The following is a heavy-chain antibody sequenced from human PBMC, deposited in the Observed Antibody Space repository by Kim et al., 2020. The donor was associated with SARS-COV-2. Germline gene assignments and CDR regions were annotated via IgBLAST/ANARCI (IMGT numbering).Heavy chain of an antibody. CDR3: ARDTMVRGVIIRDYYYYGMDV. V-gene: IGHV3-11*06. Sequence: GGSLRLSCAASGFTFSDYYMSWIRQAPGKGLEWVSYISSSSSYTNYADSVKGRFTISRDNAKNSLYLQMNSLRAEDTAVYYCARDTMVRGVIIRDYYYYGMDVWGQGTTVTVSS. CDR2: ISSSSSYT. CDR1: GFTFSDYY. J-gene: IGHJ6*02. D-gene: IGHD3-10*01.